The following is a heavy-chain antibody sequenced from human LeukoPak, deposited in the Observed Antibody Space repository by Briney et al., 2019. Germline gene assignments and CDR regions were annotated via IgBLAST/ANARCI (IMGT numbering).Heavy chain of an antibody. CDR1: GYTFTSYC. CDR2: INPAGGYT. V-gene: IGHV1-46*01. J-gene: IGHJ6*04. D-gene: IGHD3-10*01. CDR3: ARGITMVRGVIKELYYYYGMDV. Sequence: ASVKVSCKASGYTFTSYCIHWARQAPGQGLEWMGIINPAGGYTTFAQKFQGRVTMTRDTSTSTVYMELSSLRSEDTAMYYCARGITMVRGVIKELYYYYGMDVWGKGTTVTVSS.